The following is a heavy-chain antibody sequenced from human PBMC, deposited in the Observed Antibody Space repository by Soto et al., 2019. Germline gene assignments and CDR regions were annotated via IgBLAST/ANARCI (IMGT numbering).Heavy chain of an antibody. J-gene: IGHJ4*02. CDR1: GFTLSSYG. CDR2: ISYDGTNK. CDR3: AKEXXGDXWSGYXDY. Sequence: QVQXVESGGGVVQPGRSLRLSCAASGFTLSSYGMHWVRQAPGKGLEWVAIISYDGTNKYYADSVKGRXXXXXXNXXXXXXXXXXXXXXXXXXXYXCAKEXXGDXWSGYXDYWGQGTLVSVSS. D-gene: IGHD3-3*01. V-gene: IGHV3-30*03.